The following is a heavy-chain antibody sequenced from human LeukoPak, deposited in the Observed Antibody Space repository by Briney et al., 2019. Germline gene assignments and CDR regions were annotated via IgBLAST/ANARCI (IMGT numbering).Heavy chain of an antibody. Sequence: ASVKVSCKASGYTFTSYYMHWMRQAPGQGLEWMGIINPSGGSTRYAQMFQGRVTMTRDTSTSTVYMELSSLRSEDTAVYYCARAEWRDDYYFDYWGQGTLVTVSS. CDR3: ARAEWRDDYYFDY. J-gene: IGHJ4*02. V-gene: IGHV1-46*01. CDR2: INPSGGST. D-gene: IGHD3-3*01. CDR1: GYTFTSYY.